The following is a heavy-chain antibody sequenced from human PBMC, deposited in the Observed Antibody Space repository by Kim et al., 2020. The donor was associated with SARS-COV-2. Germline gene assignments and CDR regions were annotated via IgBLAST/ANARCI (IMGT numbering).Heavy chain of an antibody. CDR3: ARDRPGLFVSPLLDY. D-gene: IGHD2-21*01. J-gene: IGHJ4*02. V-gene: IGHV3-48*03. CDR1: GFTFSSYE. CDR2: ISSSGSTI. Sequence: GGSLRLSCAASGFTFSSYEMNWVRQAPGKGLEWVSYISSSGSTIYYADSAKGRFTISRDNAKNSLYLQMNSLRAEDTAVYYCARDRPGLFVSPLLDYWGQRTLVTVSS.